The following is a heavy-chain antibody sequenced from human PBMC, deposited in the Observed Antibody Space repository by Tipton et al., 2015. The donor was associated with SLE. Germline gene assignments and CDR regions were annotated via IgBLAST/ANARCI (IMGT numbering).Heavy chain of an antibody. Sequence: TLSLTCTVAGGSISSGGYYWTWIRQHPGKGLEWIGYIYYSGRTNYNPSLKSRVTISMDTSKNQFSLKLSSVTAADTAVYYCASNIALVRGAIVSYMDVWGNGTTVTVSS. CDR3: ASNIALVRGAIVSYMDV. J-gene: IGHJ6*03. V-gene: IGHV4-31*03. CDR1: GGSISSGGYY. CDR2: IYYSGRT. D-gene: IGHD3-10*01.